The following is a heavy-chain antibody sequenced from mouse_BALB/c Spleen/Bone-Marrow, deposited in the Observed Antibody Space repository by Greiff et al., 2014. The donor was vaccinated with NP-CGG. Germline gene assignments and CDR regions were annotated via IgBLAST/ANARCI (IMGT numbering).Heavy chain of an antibody. CDR3: ATMITDWYFDV. V-gene: IGHV14-3*02. Sequence: VQLKESGAELVKPGASVKLSRTASGFNIKDTYMHWVKQRPEQGLEWIGRIDPGNGNTKYDPKFQGKATITADTSSNTAYLQLSSLTSEDTAVYYCATMITDWYFDVWGAGTTVTVSS. D-gene: IGHD2-4*01. CDR1: GFNIKDTY. CDR2: IDPGNGNT. J-gene: IGHJ1*01.